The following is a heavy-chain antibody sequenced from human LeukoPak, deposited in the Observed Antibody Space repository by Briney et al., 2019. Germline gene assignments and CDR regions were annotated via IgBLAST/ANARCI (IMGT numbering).Heavy chain of an antibody. CDR3: ARLVCTTIPCYGKFYFDY. CDR2: IDGPSDSI. V-gene: IGHV3-21*06. CDR1: GFIFSKYA. D-gene: IGHD1-1*01. J-gene: IGHJ4*02. Sequence: PGGSLRLSCAASGFIFSKYAMEWVRQAPGKGLEWVSSIDGPSDSIYYADSVKGRFTISRDDAKNSVYLQMSSLRAEDTGIYYCARLVCTTIPCYGKFYFDYWGQGTLVPVAS.